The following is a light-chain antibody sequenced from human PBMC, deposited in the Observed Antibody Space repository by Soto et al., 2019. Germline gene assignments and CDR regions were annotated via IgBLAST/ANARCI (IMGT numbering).Light chain of an antibody. CDR3: QQRSNWPQFT. CDR1: QSISSY. Sequence: EIVLTQSPATLSLSPGETATLSCRASQSISSYLACYQQKPGQAPRLLIYNAFNRATGIPARFSGSGSGTDFTLTISSLEPEDFAVYYCQQRSNWPQFTFGPGTKVDIK. CDR2: NAF. J-gene: IGKJ3*01. V-gene: IGKV3-11*01.